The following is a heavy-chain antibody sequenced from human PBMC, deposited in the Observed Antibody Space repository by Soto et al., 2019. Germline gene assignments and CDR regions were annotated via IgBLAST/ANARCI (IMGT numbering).Heavy chain of an antibody. Sequence: PVESLKISCKGSGYRFTNYWIGWVRQMPWKGLEWMGIIDPGDSDTRYSPSFQGQVTISVDKSISTAYLQWSSMKASDTAMYYCAARVGSSPLYYYGGEVWGQGNPVIVSS. V-gene: IGHV5-51*01. D-gene: IGHD3-10*01. CDR2: IDPGDSDT. CDR3: AARVGSSPLYYYGGEV. J-gene: IGHJ6*02. CDR1: GYRFTNYW.